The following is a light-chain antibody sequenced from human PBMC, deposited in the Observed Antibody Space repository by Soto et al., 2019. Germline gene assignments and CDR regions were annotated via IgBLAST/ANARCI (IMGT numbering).Light chain of an antibody. Sequence: QSALSQPHSASGSSGQSVTISCTGTSSDVGGYDYVSWYPQHPDKARKLRLYEISERPSGVADRFSGSKSGNTASLTVSGLQAEDEADYYCSSYAGSNNCVFGTGTKVTVL. CDR2: EIS. CDR1: SSDVGGYDY. J-gene: IGLJ1*01. V-gene: IGLV2-8*01. CDR3: SSYAGSNNCV.